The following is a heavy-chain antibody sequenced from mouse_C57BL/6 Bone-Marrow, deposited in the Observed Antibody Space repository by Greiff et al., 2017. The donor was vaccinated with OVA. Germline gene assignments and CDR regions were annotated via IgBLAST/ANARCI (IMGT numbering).Heavy chain of an antibody. CDR2: IHPNSGST. D-gene: IGHD1-1*01. Sequence: VQLQQPGAELVKPGASVKLSCKASGYTFTSYWMHWVKQRPGQGLEWIGMIHPNSGSTNYNEKFKSKATLTVDKSSSTAYMQLSSLTSEDSAVYYCATLTTVVARGYWGQGTTLTVSS. CDR3: ATLTTVVARGY. V-gene: IGHV1-64*01. CDR1: GYTFTSYW. J-gene: IGHJ2*01.